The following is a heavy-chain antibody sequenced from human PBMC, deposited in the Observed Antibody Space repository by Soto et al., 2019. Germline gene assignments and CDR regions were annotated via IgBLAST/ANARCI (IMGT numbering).Heavy chain of an antibody. CDR2: INHSGST. V-gene: IGHV4-34*01. Sequence: PSETLSLTCAVYGGSFSGYYWSWIRQPPGKGLEWIGEINHSGSTNYNPSLKSRVTISVDTFKNQFSLKLTSVTAADSAVYYCAIGHIVSAHLYHMEVWGKGTTVTVS. CDR1: GGSFSGYY. D-gene: IGHD3-16*02. J-gene: IGHJ6*03. CDR3: AIGHIVSAHLYHMEV.